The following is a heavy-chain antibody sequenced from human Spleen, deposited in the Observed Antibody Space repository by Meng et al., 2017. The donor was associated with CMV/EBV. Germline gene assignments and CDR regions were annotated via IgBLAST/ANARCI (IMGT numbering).Heavy chain of an antibody. D-gene: IGHD1-1*01. Sequence: QGHLQESCPVLVKPTETLTLTCTVSGFSLSNARMGVSWIRQPPGKALEWLAHIFSNDEKSYSTSLKSRLTISKDTSKSQVVLTMTNMDPVDTATYYCARMKPYNWNDSWWFDPWGQGTLVTVSS. CDR2: IFSNDEK. J-gene: IGHJ5*02. V-gene: IGHV2-26*01. CDR3: ARMKPYNWNDSWWFDP. CDR1: GFSLSNARMG.